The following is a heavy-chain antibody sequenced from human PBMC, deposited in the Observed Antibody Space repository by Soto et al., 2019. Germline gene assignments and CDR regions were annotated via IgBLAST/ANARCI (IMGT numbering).Heavy chain of an antibody. D-gene: IGHD1-26*01. Sequence: SETLSLTCTVSGGSISSYYWSWIRQPPGKGLEWIGYIYYSGSTNYNPSLKSRVTISVDTSKNQFSLKLSSVTAADTAVYYCARDHGSRELLDYYYYYGMDVWGQGTTVTVSS. CDR2: IYYSGST. CDR3: ARDHGSRELLDYYYYYGMDV. J-gene: IGHJ6*02. CDR1: GGSISSYY. V-gene: IGHV4-59*01.